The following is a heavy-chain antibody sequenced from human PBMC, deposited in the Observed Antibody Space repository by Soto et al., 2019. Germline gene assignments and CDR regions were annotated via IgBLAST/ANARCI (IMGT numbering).Heavy chain of an antibody. CDR3: ARCIQQDYYYGMDV. D-gene: IGHD5-18*01. CDR1: GYTFYSQS. Sequence: QAQLVQSGTEVKKPGASVKVSCKASGYTFYSQSISWVRQAPGQELEWMGRISADNGNTQYAQKFRGRVTMTTDTSTSTVYMELRNLRSVDTAVYYCARCIQQDYYYGMDVWGQGTTVTVSS. J-gene: IGHJ6*02. V-gene: IGHV1-18*01. CDR2: ISADNGNT.